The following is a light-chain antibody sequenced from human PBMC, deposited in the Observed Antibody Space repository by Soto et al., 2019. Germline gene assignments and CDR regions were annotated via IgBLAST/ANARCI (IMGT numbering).Light chain of an antibody. Sequence: EMVVTPSPATLSLSPGERATLSCRASQSVSDNLAWYQQKPGQPPRRLLYVTANRATGVPARFSGSGSGTDFTLTIIRLEPEDFAPYYCQQRRDWRLYTLGQGTKLEI. CDR3: QQRRDWRLYT. J-gene: IGKJ2*01. CDR2: VTA. CDR1: QSVSDN. V-gene: IGKV3-11*01.